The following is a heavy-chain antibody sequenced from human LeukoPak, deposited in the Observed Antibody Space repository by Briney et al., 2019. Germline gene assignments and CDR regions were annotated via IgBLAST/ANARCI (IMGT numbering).Heavy chain of an antibody. V-gene: IGHV1-18*01. CDR2: ISAYNGNT. CDR3: ARDITMVRGVILGY. D-gene: IGHD3-10*01. CDR1: GYTFTSYG. Sequence: EASVKVSCKASGYTFTSYGISWVRQAPGQGLEWMGWISAYNGNTNYAQKLQGRVTMTTDTSTSTAYMELRSLRSDDTAVYYCARDITMVRGVILGYWGQGTLVTVSS. J-gene: IGHJ4*02.